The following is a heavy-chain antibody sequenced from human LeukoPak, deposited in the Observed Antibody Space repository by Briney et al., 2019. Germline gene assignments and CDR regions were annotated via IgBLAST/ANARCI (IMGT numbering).Heavy chain of an antibody. D-gene: IGHD1-26*01. CDR3: ARGDSGSYRDFDY. J-gene: IGHJ4*02. CDR2: INPNSGGT. V-gene: IGHV1-2*04. CDR1: GYTFTGYY. Sequence: ASVKVSCKASGYTFTGYYMHWVRQAPGQGLEWMGWINPNSGGTNYAQKFQGWVTMTRDTSISTAYMELSRLRSDDTAVYYCARGDSGSYRDFDYWGQGTLVTVSS.